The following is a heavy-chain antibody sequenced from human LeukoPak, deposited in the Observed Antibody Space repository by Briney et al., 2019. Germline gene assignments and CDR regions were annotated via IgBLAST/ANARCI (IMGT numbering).Heavy chain of an antibody. V-gene: IGHV3-21*01. CDR1: GCTVRSYA. Sequence: GGSLRLWCVASGCTVRSYARNWVRQAPGKGLEWVSSISSSSSYIYYADSVKGRFTISRDNAKNSLYLQMNSLRAEDTAVYYCARSGVVVDALERGVANWFDPWGQGTLVTVSS. CDR3: ARSGVVVDALERGVANWFDP. CDR2: ISSSSSYI. J-gene: IGHJ5*02. D-gene: IGHD2-15*01.